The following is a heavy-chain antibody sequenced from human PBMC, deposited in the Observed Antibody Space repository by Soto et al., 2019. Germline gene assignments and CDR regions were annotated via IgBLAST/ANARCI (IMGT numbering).Heavy chain of an antibody. J-gene: IGHJ1*01. CDR3: ARLPNKSPQN. CDR2: ISNDGSST. CDR1: GFTFSSYW. Sequence: EVQLVESGGGLVQPGGSLRLSCVASGFTFSSYWMHWVRQAPGKGLLWVSSISNDGSSTSYADPVKGRFTISRDNAKNTLYLQMNSLRAEDTAVYYCARLPNKSPQNWGQGTLVIVSP. V-gene: IGHV3-74*01.